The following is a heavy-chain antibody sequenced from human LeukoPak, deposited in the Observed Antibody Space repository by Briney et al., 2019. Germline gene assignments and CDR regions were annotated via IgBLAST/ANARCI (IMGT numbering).Heavy chain of an antibody. D-gene: IGHD3-22*01. Sequence: GESLKISCKGSGYSFTSYWVGWVRQMPGKGLEWMGIIYPGDSDTRYSPSFQGQVTISADKSISTAYLQWSSLEASDTAMYYCARHHYYDSSGYLSNWFDPWGQGTLVTVSS. V-gene: IGHV5-51*01. J-gene: IGHJ5*02. CDR1: GYSFTSYW. CDR3: ARHHYYDSSGYLSNWFDP. CDR2: IYPGDSDT.